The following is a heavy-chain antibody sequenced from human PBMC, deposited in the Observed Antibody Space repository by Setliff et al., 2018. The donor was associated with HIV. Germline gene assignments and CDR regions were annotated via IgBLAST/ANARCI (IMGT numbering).Heavy chain of an antibody. J-gene: IGHJ3*02. CDR2: ITPNSGGT. CDR1: GYSLTDFY. CDR3: ARGAYSSIWFSQGLNAFDI. V-gene: IGHV1-2*02. Sequence: ASVKVSCKASGYSLTDFYIHWVRQAPGQGLEWMGWITPNSGGTEYAGKFQGRVTLTTDTSTSTAYMELRSLRSDDTAVYYCARGAYSSIWFSQGLNAFDIWGQGTMVTVSS. D-gene: IGHD6-13*01.